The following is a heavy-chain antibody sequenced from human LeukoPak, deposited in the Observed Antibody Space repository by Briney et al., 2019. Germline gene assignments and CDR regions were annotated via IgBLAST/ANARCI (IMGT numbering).Heavy chain of an antibody. J-gene: IGHJ6*02. CDR1: GFTFSGSA. V-gene: IGHV3-73*01. CDR3: TRHVAAADYYYYGMDV. D-gene: IGHD6-13*01. CDR2: IRSKANSYAT. Sequence: PGGSLRLSCAASGFTFSGSAMHWVRQASGKGLEWVGRIRSKANSYATAYAASVEGRFTISRDDSKNTAYLQMNSLKTEDTAVYYCTRHVAAADYYYYGMDVWGQGTTVTVSS.